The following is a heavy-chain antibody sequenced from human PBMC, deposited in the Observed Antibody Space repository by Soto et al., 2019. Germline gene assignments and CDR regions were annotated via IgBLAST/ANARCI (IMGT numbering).Heavy chain of an antibody. Sequence: LRLSCAASGFTFRWFGMNWVRQAPGKGLEWVARISNDGSNEYYVDSVKGRFTISRDNSKNTLYLQMDSLRAEDTAVYYCAKGEVRGIIPSYFDYWGLGTLVTV. CDR3: AKGEVRGIIPSYFDY. V-gene: IGHV3-30*18. CDR2: ISNDGSNE. D-gene: IGHD3-10*01. CDR1: GFTFRWFG. J-gene: IGHJ4*02.